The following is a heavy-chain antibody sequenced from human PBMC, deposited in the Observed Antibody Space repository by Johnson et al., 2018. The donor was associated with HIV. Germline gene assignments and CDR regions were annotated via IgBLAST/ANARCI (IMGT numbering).Heavy chain of an antibody. Sequence: QVHLVEYGGGVVQPGRSLRLSCAASGFTFSSYAMHWVRQAPGKGLEWVAVISYDGGNKYYADSVKGRFTISRDNSKNTLYLQMNSLRAEDTAVYYCARGGGYSIAAPSDAFDMRGRGTMVTVSS. D-gene: IGHD6-6*01. V-gene: IGHV3-30*04. CDR1: GFTFSSYA. J-gene: IGHJ3*02. CDR3: ARGGGYSIAAPSDAFDM. CDR2: ISYDGGNK.